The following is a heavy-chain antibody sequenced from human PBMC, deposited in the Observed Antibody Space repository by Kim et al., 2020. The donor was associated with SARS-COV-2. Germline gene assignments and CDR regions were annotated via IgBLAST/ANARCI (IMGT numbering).Heavy chain of an antibody. J-gene: IGHJ6*03. Sequence: SETLSLTCAVSGGSISSSNWWSWVRQPPGKGLEWIGEIYHSGSTNYNPSLKSRVTISVDKSKNQFSLKLSSVTAADTAVYYCARGQDSSSWYYYYYYMDVRGKGTTVTVSS. D-gene: IGHD6-13*01. CDR1: GGSISSSNW. CDR2: IYHSGST. V-gene: IGHV4-4*02. CDR3: ARGQDSSSWYYYYYYMDV.